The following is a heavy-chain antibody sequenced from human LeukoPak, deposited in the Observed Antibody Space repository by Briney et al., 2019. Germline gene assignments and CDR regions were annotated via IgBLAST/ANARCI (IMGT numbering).Heavy chain of an antibody. V-gene: IGHV3-21*01. J-gene: IGHJ4*02. CDR3: ARDPTKTIAVAAFDY. CDR1: GFTFSSYS. CDR2: ISSSSSYI. Sequence: GGSLRLSCAASGFTFSSYSMNWVRQAPGKGLEWVSSISSSSSYIYYADSVKGRFTISRDNAKNSLYLQMNSLRAEDTAVYYCARDPTKTIAVAAFDYWGQGTLVTVSS. D-gene: IGHD6-19*01.